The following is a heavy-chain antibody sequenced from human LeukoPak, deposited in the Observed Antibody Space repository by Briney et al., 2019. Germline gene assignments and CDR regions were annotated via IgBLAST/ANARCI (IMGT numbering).Heavy chain of an antibody. J-gene: IGHJ4*02. CDR2: IYSGGST. D-gene: IGHD3-9*01. CDR1: GFTVSSNY. V-gene: IGHV3-53*01. Sequence: SGGSLRLSCAASGFTVSSNYMSWVRQAPGKGLEWVSVIYSGGSTYYADSVKGRFTISRDNSKNTLYLQMNSLRAEDTAVYYCATALPITYYDILTPDYWGQGTLVTVSS. CDR3: ATALPITYYDILTPDY.